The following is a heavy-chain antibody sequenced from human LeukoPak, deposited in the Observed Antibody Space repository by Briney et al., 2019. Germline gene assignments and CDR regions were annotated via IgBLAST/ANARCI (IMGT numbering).Heavy chain of an antibody. CDR3: GTSGWSLYYYYYYMDV. Sequence: PGRSLRLSCAASGFIFSNYAIHWVRQAPGKGLEWVAVISYDGSNKYYADSVKGRFTISRDNSKNTLYLQMNSLRAEDTAVYYCGTSGWSLYYYYYYMDVWGKGTTVTISS. J-gene: IGHJ6*03. V-gene: IGHV3-30*04. CDR2: ISYDGSNK. CDR1: GFIFSNYA. D-gene: IGHD6-19*01.